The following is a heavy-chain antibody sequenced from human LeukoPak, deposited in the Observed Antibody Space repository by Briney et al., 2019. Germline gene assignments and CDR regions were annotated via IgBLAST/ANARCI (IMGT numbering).Heavy chain of an antibody. CDR3: AYGITMIVVVPYFDY. J-gene: IGHJ4*02. CDR1: GFTFSDYY. V-gene: IGHV3-11*01. CDR2: ISSSGSTI. Sequence: PGGSLRLSCAASGFTFSDYYMSWIRQAPGKGLEWVSYISSSGSTIYYADSVKGRFTISRDNAKNSLYLQMNSLRAEDTAVYYCAYGITMIVVVPYFDYWGQGTLVTVSS. D-gene: IGHD3-22*01.